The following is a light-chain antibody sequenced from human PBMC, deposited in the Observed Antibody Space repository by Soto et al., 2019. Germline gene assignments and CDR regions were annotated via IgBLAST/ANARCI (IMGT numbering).Light chain of an antibody. CDR2: SNN. V-gene: IGLV1-44*01. Sequence: QSALTQPPSAPGTPGQRVTISCSGSSSNIGSNTVNWYQQLPGTAPKLLIYSNNQRPSGVPERFSGSKSGTSASLAISGLQSEDEADYYCAAWDDSLNGYGFGTGTKVTVL. CDR3: AAWDDSLNGYG. J-gene: IGLJ1*01. CDR1: SSNIGSNT.